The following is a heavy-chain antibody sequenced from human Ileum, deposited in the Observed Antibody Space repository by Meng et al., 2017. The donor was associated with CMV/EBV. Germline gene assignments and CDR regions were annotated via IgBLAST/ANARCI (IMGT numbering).Heavy chain of an antibody. D-gene: IGHD3-22*01. V-gene: IGHV1-2*02. J-gene: IGHJ4*02. CDR1: GYIFIDYY. CDR3: ARDTPEYSDSRGYPALGY. Sequence: ASVKVSCKASGYIFIDYYLFWVRQAPGQGLEWMGWINPKTGGTHYAQKFQGRVTVTSDTPISTMYMGVSSLRSDDTAVYYCARDTPEYSDSRGYPALGYWGQGTLVTVSS. CDR2: INPKTGGT.